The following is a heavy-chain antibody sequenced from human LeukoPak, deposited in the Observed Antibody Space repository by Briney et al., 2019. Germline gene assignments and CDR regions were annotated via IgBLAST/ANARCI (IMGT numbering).Heavy chain of an antibody. V-gene: IGHV3-23*01. Sequence: GGSLRLSCAASGFTFSSYGMSWVRQAPGKGLEWVSAISGSGGSTYYTDSVKGRFTISRDNSKNTLYLQMNSLRTEDTALYYCAKDKAARPYYYYMDVWGKGTTVTVSS. D-gene: IGHD6-6*01. J-gene: IGHJ6*03. CDR3: AKDKAARPYYYYMDV. CDR1: GFTFSSYG. CDR2: ISGSGGST.